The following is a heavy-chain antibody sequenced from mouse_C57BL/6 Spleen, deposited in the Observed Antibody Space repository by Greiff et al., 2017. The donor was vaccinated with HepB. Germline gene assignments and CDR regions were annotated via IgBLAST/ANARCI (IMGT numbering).Heavy chain of an antibody. D-gene: IGHD1-1*01. CDR1: GFTFSDYY. J-gene: IGHJ2*01. CDR2: INYDGSST. Sequence: EVQRVESEGGLVQPGRSMKLSCTASGFTFSDYYMAWVRQVPEKGLEWVANINYDGSSTYYLDSLKSRFIISRDNAKNILYLQMSSLKSEDTATYYCAREDYGSSYPYFDYWGQGTTLTVSS. V-gene: IGHV5-16*01. CDR3: AREDYGSSYPYFDY.